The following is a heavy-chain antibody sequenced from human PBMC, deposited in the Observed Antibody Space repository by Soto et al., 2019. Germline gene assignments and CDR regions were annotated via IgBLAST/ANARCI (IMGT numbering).Heavy chain of an antibody. V-gene: IGHV5-51*01. CDR3: ARPRSTIFGVVTPYFDY. Sequence: GESLKISCKGSGYSFTSYWIGWVRQMPGKGLEWMGIIYPGDSDTRYSPSFQGQVTISADKSISTAYLQWSSLKASDTAMYYCARPRSTIFGVVTPYFDYWGQGTLVNLAS. J-gene: IGHJ4*02. CDR1: GYSFTSYW. CDR2: IYPGDSDT. D-gene: IGHD3-3*01.